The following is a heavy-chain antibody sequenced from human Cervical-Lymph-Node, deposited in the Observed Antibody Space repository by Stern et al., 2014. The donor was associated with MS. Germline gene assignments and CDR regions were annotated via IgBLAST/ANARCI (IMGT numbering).Heavy chain of an antibody. CDR1: GYTFSNFW. CDR3: VRRRDSAGYDTFDL. J-gene: IGHJ3*01. Sequence: VQLVQSGAEVKKPGESLKISCRTSGYTFSNFWIGWVRQMPGKGLEWMGVIYPADSDTTYNPSFQGQVTISADESISTAYLQWRSLKASDTAMYYCVRRRDSAGYDTFDLWGQGTMLIVSS. D-gene: IGHD3-22*01. V-gene: IGHV5-51*01. CDR2: IYPADSDT.